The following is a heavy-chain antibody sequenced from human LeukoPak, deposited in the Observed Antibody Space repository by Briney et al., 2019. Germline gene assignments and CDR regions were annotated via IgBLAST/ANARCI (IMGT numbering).Heavy chain of an antibody. Sequence: SETLSLTCTASGGSISSYYWSWIRQPPGKGLEWIGYIYYSGSTNYNPSLKSRVTISVDTSKNQFSLKLSSVTAADTAVYYCARGHSSSWYSDNWFDPWGQGTLVTVSS. CDR1: GGSISSYY. V-gene: IGHV4-59*01. J-gene: IGHJ5*02. CDR2: IYYSGST. D-gene: IGHD6-13*01. CDR3: ARGHSSSWYSDNWFDP.